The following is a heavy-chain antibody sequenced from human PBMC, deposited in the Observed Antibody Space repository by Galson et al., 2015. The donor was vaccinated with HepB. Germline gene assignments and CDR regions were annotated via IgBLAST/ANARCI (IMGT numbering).Heavy chain of an antibody. CDR2: ISSNGGST. CDR3: AKGSYSSSWTVDY. D-gene: IGHD6-13*01. Sequence: SLRLSCAASGFTFSSYAMHWVRQAPGKGLEYVSAISSNGGSTYYADSVKGRFTISRDNSKNTLYLQMSSLRAEDTAVYYCAKGSYSSSWTVDYWGQGTLVTVSS. CDR1: GFTFSSYA. J-gene: IGHJ4*02. V-gene: IGHV3-64D*06.